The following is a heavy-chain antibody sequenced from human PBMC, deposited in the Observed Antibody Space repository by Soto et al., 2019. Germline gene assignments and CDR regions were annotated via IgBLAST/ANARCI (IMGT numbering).Heavy chain of an antibody. CDR1: GYTFTGYY. Sequence: ASVKVSCKASGYTFTGYYMHWVRQAPGQGLEWMGWINPNSGGTNYAQKFQGWVTMTRDTSISTAYMELSRLRSDDTAVYYCARRRRVVATIKSFGMDVWGQGTTVTVSS. CDR2: INPNSGGT. V-gene: IGHV1-2*04. D-gene: IGHD5-12*01. CDR3: ARRRRVVATIKSFGMDV. J-gene: IGHJ6*02.